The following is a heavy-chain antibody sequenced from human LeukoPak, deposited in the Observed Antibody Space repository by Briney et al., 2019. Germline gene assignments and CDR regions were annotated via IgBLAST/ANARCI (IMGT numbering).Heavy chain of an antibody. V-gene: IGHV3-33*01. Sequence: GGSLRLSCAASGLTFGNYGMHWVRQAPGKGLEWVAVIWYDGSNQYYVDSVKGRFTVSRDNAKNTLYLQMNSLRAEDTAVYYCATDRNSGKYYDYWGQGTLVTVSS. CDR1: GLTFGNYG. D-gene: IGHD1-26*01. CDR3: ATDRNSGKYYDY. CDR2: IWYDGSNQ. J-gene: IGHJ4*02.